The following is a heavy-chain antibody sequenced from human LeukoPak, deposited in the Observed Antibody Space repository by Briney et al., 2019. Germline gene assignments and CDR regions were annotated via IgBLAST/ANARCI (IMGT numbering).Heavy chain of an antibody. CDR2: ISYDGSNK. CDR3: ARGSYDSSGYYNDY. Sequence: GGSLRLSCAASGFTFSSYAMSWVRQAPGKGLEWVAVISYDGSNKYYADSVKGRFTISRDNSKNTLYLQMNSLRIEDTAVYYCARGSYDSSGYYNDYWGQGTLVTVSS. CDR1: GFTFSSYA. D-gene: IGHD3-22*01. V-gene: IGHV3-30-3*01. J-gene: IGHJ4*02.